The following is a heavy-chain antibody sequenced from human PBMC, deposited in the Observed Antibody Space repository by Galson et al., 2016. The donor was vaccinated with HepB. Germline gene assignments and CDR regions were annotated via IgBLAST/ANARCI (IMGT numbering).Heavy chain of an antibody. Sequence: SETLSLTCAVSGAPLSVYLWSRIRQPPGKGLGWLGEINLSGRATYHPSLKARVRISVTTSENQFYRRLSPVTAADTAVYYFARHQKKPIPLFGVVSESYYCGLDVWGQGTTVTVSS. CDR1: GAPLSVYL. J-gene: IGHJ6*02. CDR2: INLSGRA. V-gene: IGHV4-34*01. D-gene: IGHD3-3*01. CDR3: ARHQKKPIPLFGVVSESYYCGLDV.